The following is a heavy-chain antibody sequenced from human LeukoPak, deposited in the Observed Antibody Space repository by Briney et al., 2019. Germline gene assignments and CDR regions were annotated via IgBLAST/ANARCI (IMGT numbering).Heavy chain of an antibody. Sequence: SVKVSCKASGGTFSSYAISWVRQAPGQGLEWMGRIIPILGIANYAQKFQGRVTITADKSTSTAYMGLSSLRSEDTAVYYCAREHHGGIVVVPSGDIAAAGTPDYWGQGTLVTVSS. V-gene: IGHV1-69*04. CDR3: AREHHGGIVVVPSGDIAAAGTPDY. CDR1: GGTFSSYA. D-gene: IGHD6-13*01. CDR2: IIPILGIA. J-gene: IGHJ4*02.